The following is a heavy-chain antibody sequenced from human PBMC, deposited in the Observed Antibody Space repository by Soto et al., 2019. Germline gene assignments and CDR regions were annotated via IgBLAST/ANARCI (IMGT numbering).Heavy chain of an antibody. CDR1: GGSISSGDYY. CDR2: IYYSGST. Sequence: PSETLSLTCTVSGGSISSGDYYWSWIRQPPGKGLEWIGYIYYSGSTYYNPSPKSRVTISVDTSKNQFSLKLSSVTAADTAVYYCARVPAASNWFDPWGQGTLVTVSS. V-gene: IGHV4-30-4*01. J-gene: IGHJ5*02. D-gene: IGHD2-2*01. CDR3: ARVPAASNWFDP.